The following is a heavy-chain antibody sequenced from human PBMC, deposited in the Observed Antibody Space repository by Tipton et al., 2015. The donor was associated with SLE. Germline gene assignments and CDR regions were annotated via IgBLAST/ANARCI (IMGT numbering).Heavy chain of an antibody. J-gene: IGHJ4*02. CDR1: GGSMNSGDYC. V-gene: IGHV4-61*02. CDR3: ARAPAPSGYIFDF. CDR2: IYNSGIT. D-gene: IGHD5-12*01. Sequence: TLSLTCSVSGGSMNSGDYCWSWIRQPAGKGLEWIGRIYNSGITNYNPSLKGRATISVDTSKKQFSLKLTSVTAADTAVYYCARAPAPSGYIFDFWGQGALVTVSS.